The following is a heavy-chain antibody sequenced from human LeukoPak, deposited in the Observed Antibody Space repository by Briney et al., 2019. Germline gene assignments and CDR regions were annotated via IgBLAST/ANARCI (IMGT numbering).Heavy chain of an antibody. CDR1: GFNFSDYN. Sequence: GGSPRLSCAASGFNFSDYNMNWVRQAPGKGLEWVSVISSSSKYIYYADSVKGRFTISRDNAKNSLYLQMNSLRAEDTAVYYCARVSTAVSLAIDYWGQGTLVTVST. CDR2: ISSSSKYI. D-gene: IGHD6-13*01. V-gene: IGHV3-21*06. CDR3: ARVSTAVSLAIDY. J-gene: IGHJ4*02.